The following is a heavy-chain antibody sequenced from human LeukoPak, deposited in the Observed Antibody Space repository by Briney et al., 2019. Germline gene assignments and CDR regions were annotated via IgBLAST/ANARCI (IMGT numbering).Heavy chain of an antibody. CDR1: GGSISSGSYY. D-gene: IGHD3-10*01. J-gene: IGHJ6*03. V-gene: IGHV4-61*02. CDR3: ARGQPGGFGPVYYYYMDV. Sequence: SQTLSLTCTVSGGSISSGSYYWSWIRQPAGKGLEWIGRIYTSGSTNYNPSLKSRVTISVDTSKNQFSLKLSSVTAADTAVYYCARGQPGGFGPVYYYYMDVWGKGTTVTISS. CDR2: IYTSGST.